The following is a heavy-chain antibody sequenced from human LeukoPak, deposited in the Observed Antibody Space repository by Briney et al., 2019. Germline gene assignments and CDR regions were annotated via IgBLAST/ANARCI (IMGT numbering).Heavy chain of an antibody. Sequence: PSETLSLTCTVSGGSISSYYWSWIRQPPGKGLEWIGYIYYSGSTNYNPSLKSRVTISVDTSKNQFSLKLSSVTAADTAVYYCARHGDGYNYWFDPWGQGTLVTVSS. D-gene: IGHD5-24*01. CDR1: GGSISSYY. CDR3: ARHGDGYNYWFDP. CDR2: IYYSGST. V-gene: IGHV4-59*08. J-gene: IGHJ5*02.